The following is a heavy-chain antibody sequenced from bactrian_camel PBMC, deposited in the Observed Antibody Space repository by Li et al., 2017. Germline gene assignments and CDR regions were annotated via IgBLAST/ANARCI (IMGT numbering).Heavy chain of an antibody. Sequence: VQLVESGGGSVQAGRSLRLACVASGYQNSNKCVSWIRQAPGKEHEGVAVLYTGGGSEYYADSVKGRFTISKDNAKNTLYLQMDNLKPEDTATYYCAAEARGSRPFGLAWTDPEEYTRWGRGTQVTVS. CDR2: LYTGGGSE. CDR1: GYQNSNKC. CDR3: AAEARGSRPFGLAWTDPEEYTR. V-gene: IGHV3S40*01. D-gene: IGHD1*01. J-gene: IGHJ4*01.